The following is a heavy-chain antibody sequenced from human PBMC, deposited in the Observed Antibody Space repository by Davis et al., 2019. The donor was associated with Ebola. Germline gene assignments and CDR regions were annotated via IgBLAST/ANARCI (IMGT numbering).Heavy chain of an antibody. V-gene: IGHV3-11*04. J-gene: IGHJ4*02. CDR2: ISGSGSTI. D-gene: IGHD2-15*01. CDR3: ARDGSNSYFDY. CDR1: GFTFSDYY. Sequence: PGGSLRLSCAASGFTFSDYYMSWIRQAPGKGLEWVSYISGSGSTIYYADSVKGRFTISRDNAENSLFLQMNSLRAEDTAVYYCARDGSNSYFDYWGQGTLVTVSS.